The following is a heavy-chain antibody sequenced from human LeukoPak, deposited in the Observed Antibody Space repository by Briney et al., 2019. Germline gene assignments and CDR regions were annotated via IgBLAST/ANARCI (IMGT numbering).Heavy chain of an antibody. J-gene: IGHJ6*03. D-gene: IGHD2-2*01. CDR3: ARGPSVGYCSSTSCYAPSYYYYMDV. V-gene: IGHV1-8*03. CDR1: GYTFTSYD. Sequence: ASVKVSCKASGYTFTSYDINWVRQATGQGLERMGWMNPNSGNTGYAQKFQGRVTITRNTSISTAYMELSSLRSEDTAVYYCARGPSVGYCSSTSCYAPSYYYYMDVWGKGTTVTVSS. CDR2: MNPNSGNT.